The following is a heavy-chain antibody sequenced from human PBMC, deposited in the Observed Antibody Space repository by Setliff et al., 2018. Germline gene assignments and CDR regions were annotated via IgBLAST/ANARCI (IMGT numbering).Heavy chain of an antibody. D-gene: IGHD2-2*01. J-gene: IGHJ6*03. V-gene: IGHV3-33*03. CDR1: GFTLRSYG. Sequence: PGGSLRLSCAASGFTLRSYGMHWVRQAPGKGLEWVALIWSDGSKEKYGDSVKGRFTISRDNSKNTLYLQMNSLRAEDTAVYYCAKAAGGYRSSTSCYYDYYYMDVWGKGTTVTVSS. CDR2: IWSDGSKE. CDR3: AKAAGGYRSSTSCYYDYYYMDV.